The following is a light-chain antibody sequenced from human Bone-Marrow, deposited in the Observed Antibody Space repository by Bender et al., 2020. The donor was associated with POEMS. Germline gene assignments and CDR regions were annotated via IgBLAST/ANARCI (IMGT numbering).Light chain of an antibody. CDR2: EVM. V-gene: IGLV2-23*02. Sequence: QSALTQPASVSGSPGQSITISCTGTSNNVGNYNLVSWYQHHPGKAPKLIIYEVMKRTSGVSTRFSGSRSGNTASLTISGLQGEDEADYYCCSYAGSDTGVFGGGTKLTVL. CDR3: CSYAGSDTGV. CDR1: SNNVGNYNL. J-gene: IGLJ3*02.